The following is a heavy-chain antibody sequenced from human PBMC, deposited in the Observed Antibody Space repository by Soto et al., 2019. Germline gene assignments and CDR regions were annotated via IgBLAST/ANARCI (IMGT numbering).Heavy chain of an antibody. Sequence: QVQLQESGPGLVKPSETLSLTCTVSGVSISNNYWSWIRQPPGKGLEWIGYIYYNGNTNYNPSLKSRVTMSVETSRNQISLKLTTVTAADTAVYYCTRANWYSEYWGQGTLVTVSS. V-gene: IGHV4-59*01. CDR3: TRANWYSEY. CDR1: GVSISNNY. D-gene: IGHD7-27*01. CDR2: IYYNGNT. J-gene: IGHJ4*02.